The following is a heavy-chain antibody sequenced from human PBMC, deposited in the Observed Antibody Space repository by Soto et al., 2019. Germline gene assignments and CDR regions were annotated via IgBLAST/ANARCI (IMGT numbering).Heavy chain of an antibody. CDR3: ARGSLRREYSSSGSYYYYGTDV. CDR2: LIPIFGTA. CDR1: GVTFSSYA. Sequence: ASVKVSCKASGVTFSSYAISWVRQAPGQGLEWMGGLIPIFGTANYAQKFQGRVTITADKSKSTAYMELSSLRSEDKAVYYCARGSLRREYSSSGSYYYYGTDVWGQGTTVTVSS. D-gene: IGHD6-6*01. V-gene: IGHV1-69*06. J-gene: IGHJ6*02.